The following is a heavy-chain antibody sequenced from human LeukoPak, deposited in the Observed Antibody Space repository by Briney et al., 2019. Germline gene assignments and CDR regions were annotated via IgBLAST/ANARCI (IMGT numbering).Heavy chain of an antibody. V-gene: IGHV3-30*18. CDR3: AKDPRRVYSGYGDY. CDR2: ISYDGSNK. D-gene: IGHD5-12*01. J-gene: IGHJ4*02. Sequence: GGSLRLSCAASGFTFSSYGMHWVRQAPGKGLEWVAVISYDGSNKYYADSVKGRFNISRDNSKNTLYLQMNSLRAEDTAVYYCAKDPRRVYSGYGDYWGQGTLVTVSS. CDR1: GFTFSSYG.